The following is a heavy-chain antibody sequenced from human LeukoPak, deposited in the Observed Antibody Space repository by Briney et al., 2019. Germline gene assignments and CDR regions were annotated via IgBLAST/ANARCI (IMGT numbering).Heavy chain of an antibody. CDR1: GDSVSTNSVT. V-gene: IGHV6-1*01. J-gene: IGHJ5*02. D-gene: IGHD2-2*01. CDR3: ARRLTQYDCFDP. Sequence: SQTLSLTCAISGDSVSTNSVTWHWIRQSPSRGLEWLGSTYYRSTWYNDYAVSVRARITVNPDTSKNQFSLHLNSVTPEETAVQYCARRLTQYDCFDPWGQGILVTVSS. CDR2: TYYRSTWYN.